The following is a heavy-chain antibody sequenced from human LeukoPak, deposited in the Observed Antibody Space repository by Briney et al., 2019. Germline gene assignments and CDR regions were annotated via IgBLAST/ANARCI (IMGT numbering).Heavy chain of an antibody. J-gene: IGHJ4*02. CDR2: ISSGSSYI. D-gene: IGHD5-12*01. V-gene: IGHV3-21*04. Sequence: PGGSLRLSCAASGFTFSTYSMNWVRQAPGKGLEWVSFISSGSSYIYYADSVKGRFTISRDNAKNSLYLQMNSLRAEDTAVYYCARDRADIVAMITWGYYFDYWGQGTLVTVSS. CDR1: GFTFSTYS. CDR3: ARDRADIVAMITWGYYFDY.